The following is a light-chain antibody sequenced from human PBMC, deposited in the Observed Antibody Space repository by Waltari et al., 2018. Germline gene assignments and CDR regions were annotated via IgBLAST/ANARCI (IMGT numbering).Light chain of an antibody. V-gene: IGLV2-11*01. Sequence: QSALTQPRSVSGSLGQSVTISCTGSTSDVRSYNSVSWYQQHPGKAPQLLIYDVTKRPPGVPDRFGGSRSGDRASLTISGLLAEDESDYFCCSYAGSSTWVFGGGTRVTVL. CDR3: CSYAGSSTWV. CDR2: DVT. CDR1: TSDVRSYNS. J-gene: IGLJ3*02.